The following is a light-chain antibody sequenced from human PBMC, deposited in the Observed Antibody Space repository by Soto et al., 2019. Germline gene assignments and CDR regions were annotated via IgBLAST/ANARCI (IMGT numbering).Light chain of an antibody. Sequence: ETVMTQSPATLSVSPGERTSLSCRASQSVSRNLAWYQQKPGQTPRLLIYGTSTRATGVPARFSAIGSGTEFTLTISSLQSEDVGVYYCLQYHNWPLTFGGGTKVEI. CDR1: QSVSRN. V-gene: IGKV3-15*01. CDR3: LQYHNWPLT. CDR2: GTS. J-gene: IGKJ4*01.